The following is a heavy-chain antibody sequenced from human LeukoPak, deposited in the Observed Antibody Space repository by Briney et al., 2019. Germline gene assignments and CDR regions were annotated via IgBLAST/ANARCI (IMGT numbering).Heavy chain of an antibody. J-gene: IGHJ3*02. CDR2: IYYTGST. V-gene: IGHV4-59*08. Sequence: SETLSLTCTVSGGSISSYYWSWIRQPPGKGLEWIGHIYYTGSTNYNPSLKSRVTISVDTSKNQFSLKLSSVTAADTAVYYCARAAAADDAFDIWGQGTMVTVSS. CDR3: ARAAAADDAFDI. D-gene: IGHD6-13*01. CDR1: GGSISSYY.